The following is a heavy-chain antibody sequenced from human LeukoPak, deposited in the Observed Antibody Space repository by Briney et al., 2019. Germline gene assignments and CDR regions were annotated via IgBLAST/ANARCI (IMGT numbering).Heavy chain of an antibody. Sequence: PGGSLRRSGTASGFTFSNAWMSWVRQAPGKGLEWVGRIKSKTEGGTTDYAAPVKGRFTMARDDSDNTVYLQMSSLKTEDTAVYYCTSIRFGDICAPGSCGQGTLVTVSS. CDR1: GFTFSNAW. J-gene: IGHJ5*02. D-gene: IGHD3-10*01. CDR2: IKSKTEGGTT. CDR3: TSIRFGDICAPGS. V-gene: IGHV3-15*01.